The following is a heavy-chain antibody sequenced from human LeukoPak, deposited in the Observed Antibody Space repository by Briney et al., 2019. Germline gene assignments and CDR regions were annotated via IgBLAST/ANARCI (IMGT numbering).Heavy chain of an antibody. Sequence: GGSLRLSCAASGFTVSSNYMSWVRQAPGKGLEWVSAISGSGGSTYYADSVKGRFTISRDNSKNTLYLQMNSLRAEDTAVYYCAKALNVAMVRGVITRDFDYWGQGTLVTVSS. J-gene: IGHJ4*02. D-gene: IGHD3-10*01. V-gene: IGHV3-23*01. CDR3: AKALNVAMVRGVITRDFDY. CDR1: GFTVSSNY. CDR2: ISGSGGST.